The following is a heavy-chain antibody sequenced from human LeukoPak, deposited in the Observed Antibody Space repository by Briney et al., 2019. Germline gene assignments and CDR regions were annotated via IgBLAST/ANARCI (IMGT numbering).Heavy chain of an antibody. CDR2: ISSSSSYI. V-gene: IGHV3-21*01. J-gene: IGHJ4*02. D-gene: IGHD6-13*01. CDR1: GFTFSSYS. Sequence: GGSLRLSCAASGFTFSSYSMNWVRQAPGKGLEWVSSISSSSSYIYYADSVKGRFTISRDNAKNSLYLQMNSSRAEDTAVYYCARGARSSSWYECFDYWGQGTLVTVSS. CDR3: ARGARSSSWYECFDY.